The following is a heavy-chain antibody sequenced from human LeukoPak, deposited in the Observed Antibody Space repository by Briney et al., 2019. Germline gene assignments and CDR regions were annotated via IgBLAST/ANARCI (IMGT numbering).Heavy chain of an antibody. Sequence: ASVKVSCTASGYTFTSYGISWVRQAPGQGLEWMGWISAYNGNTNYAQKLQGRVTMTTDTSTGTAYMELRSLRSDDTAVYYCARDGNAYSSSWSYYYGMDVWGQGTTVTVSS. CDR1: GYTFTSYG. CDR2: ISAYNGNT. J-gene: IGHJ6*02. V-gene: IGHV1-18*01. CDR3: ARDGNAYSSSWSYYYGMDV. D-gene: IGHD6-13*01.